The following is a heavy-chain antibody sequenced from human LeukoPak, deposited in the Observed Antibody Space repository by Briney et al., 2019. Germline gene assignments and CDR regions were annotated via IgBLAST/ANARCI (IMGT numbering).Heavy chain of an antibody. D-gene: IGHD3-3*01. Sequence: GGSLRLSCAASGFTLSSYWMSWVRQAPGKGLEWVANIKQDGSEKYYVDSVKGRFTISRDNAKNSLYLQMNSLRAEDTAVYYCARDTRYYDFWSGYHNSLRFDPWGQGTLVTVSS. CDR2: IKQDGSEK. V-gene: IGHV3-7*01. J-gene: IGHJ5*02. CDR1: GFTLSSYW. CDR3: ARDTRYYDFWSGYHNSLRFDP.